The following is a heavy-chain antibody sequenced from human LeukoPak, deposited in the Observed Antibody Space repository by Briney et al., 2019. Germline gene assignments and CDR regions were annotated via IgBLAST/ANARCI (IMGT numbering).Heavy chain of an antibody. D-gene: IGHD3-22*01. Sequence: GESLRISCKGSGYSFTNYWISWVRQMPGKGLEWMGNIDPSDSYTNYSPSFQGHVTISADKSISTAYLQWSSLKASDTAVYYCARRDSSGWLFDYWGQGTLVTVSS. CDR3: ARRDSSGWLFDY. CDR1: GYSFTNYW. CDR2: IDPSDSYT. J-gene: IGHJ4*02. V-gene: IGHV5-10-1*01.